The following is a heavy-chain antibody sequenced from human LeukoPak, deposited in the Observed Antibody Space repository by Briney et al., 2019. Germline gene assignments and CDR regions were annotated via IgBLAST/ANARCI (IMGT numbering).Heavy chain of an antibody. V-gene: IGHV3-23*01. CDR3: AKDRGEYRSSFFDF. D-gene: IGHD6-6*01. CDR1: GFTFSHYA. J-gene: IGHJ4*02. CDR2: ISGSGGTT. Sequence: GGSLRLSCAASGFTFSHYAMNWVRQAPGKGLEWVSVISGSGGTTYYAESVEGRFTIARDSSKNTLYLQMNSLRVEDTAVYYCAKDRGEYRSSFFDFWGQGALVSVSS.